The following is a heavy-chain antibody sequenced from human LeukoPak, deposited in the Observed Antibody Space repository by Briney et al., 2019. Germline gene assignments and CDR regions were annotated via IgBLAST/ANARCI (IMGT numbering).Heavy chain of an antibody. J-gene: IGHJ5*02. Sequence: SGGSLRLSCAASGFTFSSYGMHWLRQAPGKGLEWVAVISYDGSNKYYAGSVKGRFTISRDNSKNTLYLQMNSLRAEDTAVYYCAKALKPFYGDYTPAWFDPWGQGTLVTVSS. V-gene: IGHV3-30*18. CDR3: AKALKPFYGDYTPAWFDP. CDR2: ISYDGSNK. CDR1: GFTFSSYG. D-gene: IGHD4-17*01.